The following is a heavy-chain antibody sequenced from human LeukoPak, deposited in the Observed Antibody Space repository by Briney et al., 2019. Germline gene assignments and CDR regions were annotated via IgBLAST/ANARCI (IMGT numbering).Heavy chain of an antibody. CDR2: INPNSGGT. CDR3: ARVPYYDFWSGYQESPPFDY. J-gene: IGHJ4*02. D-gene: IGHD3-3*01. Sequence: ASVKVSCKASGYTFTGYYMHWVRQAPGQGLEWMGWINPNSGGTNYAQKFQGRVTMTRDTSISTAYMELSRLRSDDTAVYYCARVPYYDFWSGYQESPPFDYWGQGTLVTVSS. V-gene: IGHV1-2*02. CDR1: GYTFTGYY.